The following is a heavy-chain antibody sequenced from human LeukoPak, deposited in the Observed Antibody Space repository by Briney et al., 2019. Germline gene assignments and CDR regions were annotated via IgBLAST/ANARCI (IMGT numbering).Heavy chain of an antibody. CDR1: GFTFSSYS. CDR2: ISSSSSTI. J-gene: IGHJ3*02. CDR3: ARDYYDSSGSDAFDI. V-gene: IGHV3-48*04. D-gene: IGHD3-22*01. Sequence: GGSLRLSCAASGFTFSSYSMNWVRQAPGKGLEWVSYISSSSSTIYYADSVKGRFTISRDNAKNSLYLQMNSLRAEDTAVYYCARDYYDSSGSDAFDIWGQGTMVTVS.